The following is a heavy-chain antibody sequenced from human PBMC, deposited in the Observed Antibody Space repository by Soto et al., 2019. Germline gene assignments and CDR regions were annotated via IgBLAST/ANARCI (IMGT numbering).Heavy chain of an antibody. V-gene: IGHV4-4*07. CDR1: GDSFSGYY. Sequence: QVQLQESGPRLVKPSDTLSLTCTVSGDSFSGYYWSWIRQPAGKGLEWIGRVYTSGNTDYNPSLTGRVTVSVDTSKNQFSLKPRFVTAADTAVYYCAREAAETVGDGYWCDPWGQGTLDTVSS. J-gene: IGHJ5*02. CDR2: VYTSGNT. D-gene: IGHD6-13*01. CDR3: AREAAETVGDGYWCDP.